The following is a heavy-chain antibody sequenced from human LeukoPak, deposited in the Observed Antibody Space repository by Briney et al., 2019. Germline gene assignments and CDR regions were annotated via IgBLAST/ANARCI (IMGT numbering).Heavy chain of an antibody. CDR2: ISWNSGSI. D-gene: IGHD2-2*01. CDR1: GFTFSSYG. Sequence: GGSLRLSCAASGFTFSSYGMHWVRQAPGKGLEWVSGISWNSGSIGYADSVKGRFTISRDNAKNTLYLQMDSLRAEDTAVYFCARYNWGCSGTSCHYYYYYHIDVWGKGTTVSVSS. CDR3: ARYNWGCSGTSCHYYYYYHIDV. V-gene: IGHV3-9*01. J-gene: IGHJ6*03.